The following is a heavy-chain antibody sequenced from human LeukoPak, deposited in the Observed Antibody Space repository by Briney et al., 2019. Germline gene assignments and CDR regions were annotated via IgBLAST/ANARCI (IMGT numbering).Heavy chain of an antibody. V-gene: IGHV3-48*02. CDR3: ARDCRLNCARQPGFDS. Sequence: GSLRLSCTASGFTFRSYSMNWVRQAPGKGLEGVSYISSSGSTIYYADSVKGRLTISRDNAKNSLYLQLSSLRDEDTAVYYCARDCRLNCARQPGFDSWGQGTLVTVSS. CDR2: ISSSGSTI. CDR1: GFTFRSYS. J-gene: IGHJ5*01. D-gene: IGHD1-1*01.